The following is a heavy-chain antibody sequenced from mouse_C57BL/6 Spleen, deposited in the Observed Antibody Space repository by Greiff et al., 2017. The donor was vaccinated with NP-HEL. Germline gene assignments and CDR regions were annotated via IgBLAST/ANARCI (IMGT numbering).Heavy chain of an antibody. J-gene: IGHJ3*01. CDR1: GYTFTSYW. CDR2: IHPNSGST. CDR3: ARAQASFAY. V-gene: IGHV1-64*01. D-gene: IGHD3-2*02. Sequence: QVQLQQPGAELVKPGASVKLSCKASGYTFTSYWMHWVKQRPGQGLEWIGMIHPNSGSTNYNETFKSKATLTVDKSSSTAYMQLSSLTSEDSAVYYCARAQASFAYWGQGTLVTVSA.